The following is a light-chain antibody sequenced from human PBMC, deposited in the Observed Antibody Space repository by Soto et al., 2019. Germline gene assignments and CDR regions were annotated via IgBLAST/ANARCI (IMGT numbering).Light chain of an antibody. CDR3: QQYNYWWT. CDR2: RSS. CDR1: ETISSSH. J-gene: IGKJ1*01. V-gene: IGKV3-20*01. Sequence: EVVLTQSPGTLSLSPGERATLSCRASETISSSHLAWYQQTPGQAPRLLLYRSSTRATGIPDRFSGSGSGTDFTLTISRLEPADAAVYYCQQYNYWWTFGQGTKVEIK.